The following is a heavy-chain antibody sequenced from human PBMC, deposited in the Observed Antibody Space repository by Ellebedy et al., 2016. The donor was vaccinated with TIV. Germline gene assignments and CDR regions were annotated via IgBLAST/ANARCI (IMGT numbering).Heavy chain of an antibody. V-gene: IGHV1-46*01. Sequence: ASVKVSCXASGYNFTSYYMHWVRQAPGQGLEWMGIINPSGGSTSYAQKFQGRVTMTRDTSTSTVYMELSSLRSEDTAVYYCARVGRKGGRWFNPWGQGTLVTVSS. J-gene: IGHJ5*02. CDR3: ARVGRKGGRWFNP. CDR2: INPSGGST. D-gene: IGHD3-16*01. CDR1: GYNFTSYY.